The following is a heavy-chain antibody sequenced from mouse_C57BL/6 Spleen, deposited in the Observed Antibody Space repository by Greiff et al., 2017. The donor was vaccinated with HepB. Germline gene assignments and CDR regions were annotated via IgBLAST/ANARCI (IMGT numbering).Heavy chain of an antibody. CDR1: GYTFTDYY. Sequence: EVQLQQSGPELVKPGASVKISCKASGYTFTDYYMNWVKQSHGKSLEWIGDINPNNGGTSYNQKFKGKATLTVDKSSSTAYMELRSLTSEDSAVYYCARLGDLDLNWYFDVWGTGTTVTVSS. CDR3: ARLGDLDLNWYFDV. CDR2: INPNNGGT. V-gene: IGHV1-26*01. J-gene: IGHJ1*03. D-gene: IGHD4-1*01.